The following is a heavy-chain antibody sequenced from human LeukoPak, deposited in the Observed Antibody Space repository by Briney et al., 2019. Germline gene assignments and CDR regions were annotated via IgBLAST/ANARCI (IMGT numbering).Heavy chain of an antibody. J-gene: IGHJ3*02. D-gene: IGHD6-6*01. CDR3: ARGLCIAARECAFDI. Sequence: GASVKVSCKASGYTFTSYAMHWVRQAPGQRLEWMGWINAGNGNTKYSQKFQGRVTITRDTSASTAYMELSSLRSEDTAVYYCARGLCIAARECAFDIWGQGTMVTVSS. CDR1: GYTFTSYA. CDR2: INAGNGNT. V-gene: IGHV1-3*01.